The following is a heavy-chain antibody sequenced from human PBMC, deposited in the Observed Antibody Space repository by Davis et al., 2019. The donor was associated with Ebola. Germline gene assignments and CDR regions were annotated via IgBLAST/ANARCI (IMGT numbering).Heavy chain of an antibody. CDR1: GYTFTSSD. D-gene: IGHD3-10*01. CDR3: ARDRGGDYSFDY. J-gene: IGHJ4*02. CDR2: INAGNGNT. Sequence: ASVKVSCKASGYTFTSSDINWVRQAPGQRLEWMGWINAGNGNTKYSQKFQGRVTITRDTSASTAYMELSSLRSEDTSVYYCARDRGGDYSFDYWGQGTLVTVSS. V-gene: IGHV1-3*01.